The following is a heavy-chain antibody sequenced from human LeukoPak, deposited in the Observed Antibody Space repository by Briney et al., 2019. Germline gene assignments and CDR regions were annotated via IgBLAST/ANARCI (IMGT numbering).Heavy chain of an antibody. J-gene: IGHJ4*02. Sequence: ASVKVSCKASGYTFTSYDINWVRQATGQGLEWMGWMNPNSGNTGYAQKFQGRVTMTRDTSTSTVYMELSSLRSEDTAVFYCARGGSLAAAPHRYYFDYWGQGTPVTVSS. CDR2: MNPNSGNT. CDR1: GYTFTSYD. CDR3: ARGGSLAAAPHRYYFDY. V-gene: IGHV1-8*01. D-gene: IGHD6-19*01.